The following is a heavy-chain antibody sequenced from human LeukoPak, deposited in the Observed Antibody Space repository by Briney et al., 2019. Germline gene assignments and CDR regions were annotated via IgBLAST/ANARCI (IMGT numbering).Heavy chain of an antibody. Sequence: SETLSLTCAVYGGSFSGYYWSWIRHPAGKGLEWIGEINHSGSTNYNPSLKSRVTISVDTSKNQFSLKLSSVTAADTAVYYCARGQGGSSWYHPRSPFDYWGQGTLVTVSS. CDR1: GGSFSGYY. CDR3: ARGQGGSSWYHPRSPFDY. V-gene: IGHV4-34*01. D-gene: IGHD6-13*01. J-gene: IGHJ4*02. CDR2: INHSGST.